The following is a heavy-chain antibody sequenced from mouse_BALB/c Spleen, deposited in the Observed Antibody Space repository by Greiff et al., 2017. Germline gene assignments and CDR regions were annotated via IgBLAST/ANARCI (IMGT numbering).Heavy chain of an antibody. CDR3: ARGDYYDDDVDYAMDY. CDR2: LNPYNGDT. D-gene: IGHD2-4*01. CDR1: GYSFTGYF. J-gene: IGHJ4*01. Sequence: VQLKESGPELVKPGASVKISCKASGYSFTGYFMNWVMQSHGKSLEWIGRLNPYNGDTFYNQKFKGKATLTVDKSSSTAHMELRSLASEDSAVYYCARGDYYDDDVDYAMDYWGQGTSVTVSA. V-gene: IGHV1-20*02.